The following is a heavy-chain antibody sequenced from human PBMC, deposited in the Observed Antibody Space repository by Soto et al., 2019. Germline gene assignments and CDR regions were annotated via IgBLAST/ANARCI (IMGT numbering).Heavy chain of an antibody. Sequence: GGSLRLSCAASELTVSGNYMSWVRQAPGKGLEWVSVIYAGGGTYYADSVKGRFTISRDNSKNTLLLQMNSLRAEDTAMYYCARVKGSGYGMDVWGQGTTVTVSS. CDR3: ARVKGSGYGMDV. CDR1: ELTVSGNY. CDR2: IYAGGGT. V-gene: IGHV3-53*01. J-gene: IGHJ6*02. D-gene: IGHD6-25*01.